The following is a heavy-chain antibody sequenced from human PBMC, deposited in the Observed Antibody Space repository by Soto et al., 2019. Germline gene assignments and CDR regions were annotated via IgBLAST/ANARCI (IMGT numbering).Heavy chain of an antibody. V-gene: IGHV3-30-3*01. CDR3: ARVNRKGYCSGGSCYSGLNWFDP. D-gene: IGHD2-15*01. CDR2: ISYDGSNK. Sequence: GGSLRLSCAASGFTFSSYAMHWVRQAPGKGLEWVAVISYDGSNKYYADSVKGRFTISRDNSKNTLYLQMNSLRAEDTAVYYCARVNRKGYCSGGSCYSGLNWFDPWGQGTLVTVSS. J-gene: IGHJ5*02. CDR1: GFTFSSYA.